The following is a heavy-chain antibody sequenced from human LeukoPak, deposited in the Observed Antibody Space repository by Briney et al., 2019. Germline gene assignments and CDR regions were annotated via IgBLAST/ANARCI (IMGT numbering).Heavy chain of an antibody. CDR2: INHTGST. CDR3: ARAWELRNYFDP. D-gene: IGHD1-26*01. CDR1: GGSFSGYY. V-gene: IGHV4-34*01. Sequence: SETLSLTCAVYGGSFSGYYWSWIRQPPGKGLEWIGEINHTGSTNYNPSLKSRVTISVDTSKNQFSLKVSSVTAADTAVYYCARAWELRNYFDPWGQGTLVTVSS. J-gene: IGHJ5*02.